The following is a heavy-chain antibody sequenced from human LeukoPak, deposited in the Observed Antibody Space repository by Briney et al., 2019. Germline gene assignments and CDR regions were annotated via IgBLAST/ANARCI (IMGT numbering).Heavy chain of an antibody. D-gene: IGHD3-16*02. Sequence: GGSLRLSCAASGLTFSSYWMSWVRQAPGKGLEWVANIKQDGSEKYYVDSVKGRFTISRDNAMNSLYLQMNSLRAEDTAVYYCARDQVAYYDYVWGSYRSRLFDYWGQGTLVTVSS. CDR2: IKQDGSEK. CDR1: GLTFSSYW. CDR3: ARDQVAYYDYVWGSYRSRLFDY. V-gene: IGHV3-7*01. J-gene: IGHJ4*02.